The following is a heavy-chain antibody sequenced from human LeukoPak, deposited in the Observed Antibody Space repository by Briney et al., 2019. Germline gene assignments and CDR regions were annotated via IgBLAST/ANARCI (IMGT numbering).Heavy chain of an antibody. J-gene: IGHJ4*02. D-gene: IGHD4-11*01. CDR1: GFTFSSYS. CDR2: ITISSTYI. Sequence: GGSLRLSCAASGFTFSSYSMNWVRQAPGKGLEWVSSITISSTYISYADSVKGRFTSSRDNAKNSLYLQMNSLRAEDTAVYYCTRAHHYSNYVPGYWGQGTLVTVSS. V-gene: IGHV3-21*01. CDR3: TRAHHYSNYVPGY.